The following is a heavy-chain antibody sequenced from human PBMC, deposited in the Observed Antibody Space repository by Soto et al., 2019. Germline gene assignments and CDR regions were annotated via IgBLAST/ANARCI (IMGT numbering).Heavy chain of an antibody. CDR2: IYHSGST. CDR3: ARVPSP. V-gene: IGHV4-30-2*01. J-gene: IGHJ5*02. CDR1: GGSISSGGYC. Sequence: LQLQESGSGLVKPSQTPSLLCAVSGGSISSGGYCWSWIRQPPGKGLEWSRYIYHSGSTDYNPSLTSRVTISVDRSKNQFSLKLSDVTAAHTAVYYCARVPSPWGQGTLVPVPS.